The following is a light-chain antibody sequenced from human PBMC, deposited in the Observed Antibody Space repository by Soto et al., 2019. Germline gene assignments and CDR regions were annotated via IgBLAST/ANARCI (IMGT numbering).Light chain of an antibody. V-gene: IGLV2-8*01. CDR3: SSYAGRNIVI. J-gene: IGLJ2*01. CDR2: EVT. CDR1: SSDVGDYNY. Sequence: QSVLTQPPSASGSPGQSVTISCTGTSSDVGDYNYVSWYQHHPGKAPKLIIYEVTKRPSGVPDRFSGSKSGNTASLTVSGLQVEDEAHYYCSSYAGRNIVIFGGGTKLTVL.